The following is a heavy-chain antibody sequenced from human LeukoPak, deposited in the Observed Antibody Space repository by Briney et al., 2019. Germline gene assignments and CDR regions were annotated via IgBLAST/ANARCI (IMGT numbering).Heavy chain of an antibody. CDR1: GGSFSGYY. D-gene: IGHD3-3*01. CDR2: INHSGST. CDR3: ARRAGGIFGVVTNDY. J-gene: IGHJ4*02. Sequence: SETLSLTCAVYGGSFSGYYWSWIRQPPGKGLEWIGEINHSGSTNYNPSLKSRVTISVDTSKNQFSLKLSSVTAADTAVYYCARRAGGIFGVVTNDYWGQGTLVTVSS. V-gene: IGHV4-34*01.